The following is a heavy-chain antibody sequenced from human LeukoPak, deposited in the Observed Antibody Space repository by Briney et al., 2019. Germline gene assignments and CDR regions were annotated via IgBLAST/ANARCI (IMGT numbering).Heavy chain of an antibody. D-gene: IGHD5-18*01. CDR3: ARQPAATAAFDI. CDR1: GGSINNYY. Sequence: SETLSLTCTVSGGSINNYYWSWIRQPPGKGLEWIGYIYYSGGDMNYNPSLKSRLTISFDTSKNQISLMLTSMTAADTAVYYCARQPAATAAFDIWAQGTMVTVSS. V-gene: IGHV4-59*08. CDR2: IYYSGGDM. J-gene: IGHJ3*02.